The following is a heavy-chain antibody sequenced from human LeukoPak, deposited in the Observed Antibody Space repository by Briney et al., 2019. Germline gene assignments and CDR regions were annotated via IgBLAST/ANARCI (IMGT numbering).Heavy chain of an antibody. V-gene: IGHV4-61*01. CDR3: ARDYSSSSTPHYGMDV. CDR1: GGSVSSGSYY. D-gene: IGHD6-6*01. J-gene: IGHJ6*02. CDR2: IYNSGST. Sequence: PSETLSLTCTVSGGSVSSGSYYWSWIRQPPGKGLECIGYIYNSGSTNYNPSLKSRVTTSVDTSKNQFSLKLSSVTAADTAVYYCARDYSSSSTPHYGMDVWGQGTTVTVSS.